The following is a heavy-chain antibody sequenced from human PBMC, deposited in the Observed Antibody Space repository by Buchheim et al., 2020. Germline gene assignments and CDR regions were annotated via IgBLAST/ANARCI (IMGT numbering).Heavy chain of an antibody. CDR3: ARFIQLWLPGALTFDP. J-gene: IGHJ5*02. CDR1: GGSISSGDYY. V-gene: IGHV4-30-4*01. D-gene: IGHD5-18*01. Sequence: HLKESGPGLVKPSQTLSLTCTVSGGSISSGDYYWSWIRQPPGKGLEWIGYLYYSGSTYYNPSLKSRVTISVDTSKNQFSLKLSSVTAADTAVYYCARFIQLWLPGALTFDPWGQGTL. CDR2: LYYSGST.